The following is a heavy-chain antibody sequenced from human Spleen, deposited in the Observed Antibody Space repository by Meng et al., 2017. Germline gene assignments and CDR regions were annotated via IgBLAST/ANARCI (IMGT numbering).Heavy chain of an antibody. CDR3: ARDPSGTGWYYFDY. V-gene: IGHV4/OR15-8*02. CDR1: GGSISSIYW. J-gene: IGHJ4*02. Sequence: QVQLMEAGPGLVKPSGTLSLPCVVSGGSISSIYWWSWVRQPPGKGLEWIGEIDHGGDTNYNPSLKSRVTIAIDRSKNQFSLKLSSVTAADTAVYYCARDPSGTGWYYFDYWGLGTLVTVSS. CDR2: IDHGGDT. D-gene: IGHD6-19*01.